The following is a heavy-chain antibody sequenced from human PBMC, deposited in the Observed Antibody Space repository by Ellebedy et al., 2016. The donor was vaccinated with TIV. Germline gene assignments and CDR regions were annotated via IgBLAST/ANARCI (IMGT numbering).Heavy chain of an antibody. V-gene: IGHV3-53*01. CDR2: IYSGGST. J-gene: IGHJ4*02. CDR1: GFTVSSNY. CDR3: ARGPLLDY. Sequence: GESLKISCAASGFTVSSNYMSWVRQAPGKGLEWVSVIYSGGSTYYADSVKGRFTISRDNSKNTLYLQMNSLRAEDTAVYYCARGPLLDYWGQGTLVTVSS.